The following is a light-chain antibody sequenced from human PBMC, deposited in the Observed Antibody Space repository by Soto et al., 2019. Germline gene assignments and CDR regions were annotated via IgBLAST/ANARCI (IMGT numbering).Light chain of an antibody. V-gene: IGKV1-5*01. Sequence: EIQITHSPATLAASVVSRVNRTLRASQSISRWLSWYQQKPGKAPKLLIYDASTLESGVPSRFSGRGSGTQFTLTISSLQPDDFATYYCQRYNTFSGTFGTGNKGAIK. CDR1: QSISRW. J-gene: IGKJ1*01. CDR2: DAS. CDR3: QRYNTFSGT.